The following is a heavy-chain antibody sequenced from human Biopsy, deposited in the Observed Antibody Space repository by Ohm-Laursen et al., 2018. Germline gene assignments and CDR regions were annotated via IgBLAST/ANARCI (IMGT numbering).Heavy chain of an antibody. CDR2: IENSENYT. V-gene: IGHV3-21*01. CDR1: GFRFSLYS. D-gene: IGHD5-24*01. Sequence: SLRLSCAAPGFRFSLYSMNWVRQAPGKGLEWVSSIENSENYTYYADSVKGRFIISRDNAKNTLYLQMNSLRVEDTAVYYCARGPSGVATIGRGQGTLVTVSS. J-gene: IGHJ4*02. CDR3: ARGPSGVATIG.